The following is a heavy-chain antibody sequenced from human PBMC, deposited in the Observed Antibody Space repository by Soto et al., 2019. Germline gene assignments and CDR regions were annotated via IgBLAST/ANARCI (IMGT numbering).Heavy chain of an antibody. Sequence: EVQLLESGGGLVQPGGSLRLSCAASGFTFSSYAMSWVRQAPGKGLEWVSAISGSGGSTYYADSVKGRFTISRDNSKNTLYLKMNSMRAEHKAVYYCAKDSGDYGGLFDYWGQGTLVTVSS. V-gene: IGHV3-23*01. CDR1: GFTFSSYA. J-gene: IGHJ4*02. D-gene: IGHD4-17*01. CDR2: ISGSGGST. CDR3: AKDSGDYGGLFDY.